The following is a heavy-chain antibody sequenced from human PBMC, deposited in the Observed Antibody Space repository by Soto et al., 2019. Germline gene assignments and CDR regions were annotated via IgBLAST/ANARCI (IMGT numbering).Heavy chain of an antibody. CDR3: ARGRIDIAVAGHYYFDY. J-gene: IGHJ4*02. CDR1: GYTFTSYG. Sequence: ASVKVSCKAPGYTFTSYGISWVRQAPGQGLEWMGWISAYNGNTNYAQKLQGRVTMTTDTSTSTAYMELRSLRSDDTAVYYCARGRIDIAVAGHYYFDYCGQGTLVTVSS. V-gene: IGHV1-18*04. CDR2: ISAYNGNT. D-gene: IGHD6-19*01.